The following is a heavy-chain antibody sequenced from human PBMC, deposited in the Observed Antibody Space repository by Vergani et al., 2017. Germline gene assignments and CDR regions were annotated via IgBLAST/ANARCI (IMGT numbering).Heavy chain of an antibody. CDR1: GFTFSDYY. CDR2: ISGSGGST. D-gene: IGHD1-7*01. V-gene: IGHV3-23*04. J-gene: IGHJ3*02. CDR3: ASSFTGYNWNYVMWDIKAFDI. Sequence: VQLVESGGGLVKPGGSLRLSCAASGFTFSDYYMSWIRQAPGKGLEWVSAISGSGGSTYYADSVKGRFTISRDNSKNTLYLQMNSLRAEDTAVYYCASSFTGYNWNYVMWDIKAFDIWGQGTMVTVSS.